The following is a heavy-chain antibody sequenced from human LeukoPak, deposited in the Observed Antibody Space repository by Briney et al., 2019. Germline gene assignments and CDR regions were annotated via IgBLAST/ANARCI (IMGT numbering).Heavy chain of an antibody. Sequence: GGALRLSCAASVFPFISYSMNWVRQAPGKGLEWVSSIRRNSSYIYYADSVKGRFTISRDNAKISLYQQMNSVGDEHESVYNCARDLRYSSGGYNGMDVWGQGTTVTVSS. CDR1: VFPFISYS. CDR2: IRRNSSYI. J-gene: IGHJ6*02. CDR3: ARDLRYSSGGYNGMDV. D-gene: IGHD6-19*01. V-gene: IGHV3-21*01.